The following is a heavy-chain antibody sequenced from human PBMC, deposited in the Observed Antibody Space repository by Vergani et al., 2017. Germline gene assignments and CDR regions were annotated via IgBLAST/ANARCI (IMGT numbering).Heavy chain of an antibody. J-gene: IGHJ4*02. D-gene: IGHD6-13*01. CDR2: IRYDGSNK. Sequence: QVQLVESGGGVVQPGGSLRLSCAASGFTFSSYGMNWVRRAPGKGLEWVAFIRYDGSNKYYADSVKGRFTISRDNSKNTLYLQMNSLRAEDTAVYYCRMGSAGTSLIDDWSQGTLVSVYS. V-gene: IGHV3-30*02. CDR3: RMGSAGTSLIDD. CDR1: GFTFSSYG.